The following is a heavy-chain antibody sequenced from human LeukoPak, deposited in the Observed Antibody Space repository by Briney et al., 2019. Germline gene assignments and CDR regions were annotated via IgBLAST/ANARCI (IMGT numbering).Heavy chain of an antibody. CDR2: ISSSGSTI. V-gene: IGHV3-48*03. D-gene: IGHD3-3*01. J-gene: IGHJ4*02. Sequence: GGSLRLSCAASGFTFSNEMNSVRQAPGKGLEWVSYISSSGSTIYYADSVKGRFTISRDNAKNSLYLQMNSLRAEDTAVYYCARDLAPNYDFWSGYTYYFDYWGQGTLVTVSS. CDR1: GFTFSNE. CDR3: ARDLAPNYDFWSGYTYYFDY.